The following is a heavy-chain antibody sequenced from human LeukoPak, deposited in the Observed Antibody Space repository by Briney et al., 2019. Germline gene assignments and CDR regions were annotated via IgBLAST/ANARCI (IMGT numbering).Heavy chain of an antibody. CDR3: ARDLQWELPI. CDR1: GYSISSGYY. CDR2: IFHSGST. V-gene: IGHV4-38-2*02. J-gene: IGHJ4*02. Sequence: PSETLSLTCAVSGYSISSGYYWGWIRQPPGKGLEWIGSIFHSGSTYYNPSLKSRVTISVDASKKQFSLKLTSVTAADTAVYYCARDLQWELPIWGQGTLVTVSS. D-gene: IGHD1-26*01.